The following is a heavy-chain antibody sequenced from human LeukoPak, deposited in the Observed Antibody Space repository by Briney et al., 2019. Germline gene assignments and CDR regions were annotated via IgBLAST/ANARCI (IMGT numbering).Heavy chain of an antibody. Sequence: GGSPRLSCAASGLTFSRYWMNWVRQAPGKGLEWVANINQDGSGEYYVDSMEGRFTISRDNAKNSLFLQMNSLRAEDTAVYYCAELGITMIGGVWGKGTTVTISS. D-gene: IGHD3-10*02. CDR1: GLTFSRYW. V-gene: IGHV3-7*01. CDR3: AELGITMIGGV. J-gene: IGHJ6*04. CDR2: INQDGSGE.